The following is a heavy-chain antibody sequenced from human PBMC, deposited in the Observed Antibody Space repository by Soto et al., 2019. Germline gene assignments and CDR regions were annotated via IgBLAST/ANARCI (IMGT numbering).Heavy chain of an antibody. V-gene: IGHV3-7*04. J-gene: IGHJ4*02. CDR2: IKKDGSEK. D-gene: IGHD3-22*01. Sequence: GTLSLSCAVAGFARRSYWMCWVRQAPGKGLEWVANIKKDGSEKYYVDSVKGRVTISRDNAKNSLYLQMNSLRAEDTAVYYCARADYYDSSGYYCGNWGQGT. CDR3: ARADYYDSSGYYCGN. CDR1: GFARRSYW.